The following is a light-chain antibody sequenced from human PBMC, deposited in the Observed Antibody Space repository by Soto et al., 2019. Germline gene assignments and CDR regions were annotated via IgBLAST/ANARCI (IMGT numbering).Light chain of an antibody. V-gene: IGLV2-14*03. Sequence: QSALTQPASVSGSPGQSITIACTGTNNDVVAYNYVSWYQQHPGKVPKLIIHDVSSRPAGVSNRFSGSKSGNTASLTISGLQTEDEADYYCGSYTTSNTVVFGGGTKLNVL. CDR2: DVS. CDR1: NNDVVAYNY. CDR3: GSYTTSNTVV. J-gene: IGLJ2*01.